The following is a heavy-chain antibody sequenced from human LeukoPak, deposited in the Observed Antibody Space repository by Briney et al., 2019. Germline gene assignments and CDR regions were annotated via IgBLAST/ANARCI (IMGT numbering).Heavy chain of an antibody. CDR1: GYTFTGYY. J-gene: IGHJ4*02. Sequence: ASVKVSCKASGYTFTGYYMHWVRQAPGQGLEWLGWINPNSGGTNYPQNFQGRVIMTSDTSITTVYMELSRLRSDDTAVYYRARVSGAYASTFDYWGQGTLVTVSS. CDR2: INPNSGGT. CDR3: ARVSGAYASTFDY. D-gene: IGHD4-17*01. V-gene: IGHV1-2*02.